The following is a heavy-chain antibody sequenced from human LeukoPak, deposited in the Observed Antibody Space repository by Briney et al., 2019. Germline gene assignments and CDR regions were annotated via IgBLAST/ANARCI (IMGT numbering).Heavy chain of an antibody. CDR2: ISSSSSTI. Sequence: GGSLRLSCAASGFTFSSYSMNWVRQAPGKGLEWVSYISSSSSTIYYADSVKGRFTISRDNAKNSLYLQMNSLRAEDTAVYYCAREIKPYYDILTGYYDAFDIWGQGTMVTVSS. J-gene: IGHJ3*02. V-gene: IGHV3-48*04. D-gene: IGHD3-9*01. CDR1: GFTFSSYS. CDR3: AREIKPYYDILTGYYDAFDI.